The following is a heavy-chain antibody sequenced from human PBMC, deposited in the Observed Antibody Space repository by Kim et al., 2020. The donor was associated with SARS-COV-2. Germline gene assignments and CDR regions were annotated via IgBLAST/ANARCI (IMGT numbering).Heavy chain of an antibody. D-gene: IGHD2-8*02. V-gene: IGHV3-23*01. J-gene: IGHJ4*02. Sequence: YAGSGKGRFTIARDISRDTVSLQMRSLTVEDSAVYYCAKGPTAGEAGIDYWGQGTLVTVSS. CDR3: AKGPTAGEAGIDY.